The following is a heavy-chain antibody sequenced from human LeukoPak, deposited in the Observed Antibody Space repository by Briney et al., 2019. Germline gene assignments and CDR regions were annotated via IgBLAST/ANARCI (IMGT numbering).Heavy chain of an antibody. Sequence: ASVKVSCKASGGTFSSYAISWVRQAPGQGLEWMGGTIPIFGTANYAQKFQGRVTITADESTSTAYMELSSLRSEDTAVYYCAFAYCSSTSCSPRSYYYYGMDVWGQGTTVTVSS. CDR2: TIPIFGTA. CDR3: AFAYCSSTSCSPRSYYYYGMDV. CDR1: GGTFSSYA. J-gene: IGHJ6*02. D-gene: IGHD2-2*01. V-gene: IGHV1-69*13.